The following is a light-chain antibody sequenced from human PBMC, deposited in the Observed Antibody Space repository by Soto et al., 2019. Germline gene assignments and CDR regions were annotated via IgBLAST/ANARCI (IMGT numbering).Light chain of an antibody. J-gene: IGKJ1*01. Sequence: EIVMTQSPATLSVSPGERATLSCRASQSVSSNLAWYQQKPDQAPRLLIYGASTRATRIPPRFSGSGSGTEFTLVIRSLQSEDFAVYYGQLYNKWPPWTFGQGTKVEIK. V-gene: IGKV3-15*01. CDR3: QLYNKWPPWT. CDR2: GAS. CDR1: QSVSSN.